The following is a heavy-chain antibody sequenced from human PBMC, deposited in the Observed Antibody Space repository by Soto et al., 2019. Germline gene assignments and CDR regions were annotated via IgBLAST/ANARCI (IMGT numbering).Heavy chain of an antibody. V-gene: IGHV1-24*01. CDR3: ATDPPGPDYGGKPDYYYYGMDV. J-gene: IGHJ6*02. CDR2: FDPEDGET. Sequence: AAVKVSCKVSGYTLTELSMHWVRQAPGKGLEWMGGFDPEDGETIYAQKFQGRVTMTEDTSTDTAYMELSSLRSEDTAVYYCATDPPGPDYGGKPDYYYYGMDVWGQGTTVTVSS. CDR1: GYTLTELS. D-gene: IGHD4-17*01.